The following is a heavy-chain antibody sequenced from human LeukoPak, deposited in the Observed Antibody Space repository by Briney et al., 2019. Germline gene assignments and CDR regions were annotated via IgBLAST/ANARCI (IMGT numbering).Heavy chain of an antibody. CDR3: ARDSNYYDSSGYYKVLDY. D-gene: IGHD3-22*01. V-gene: IGHV3-66*01. CDR2: IYSGGT. J-gene: IGHJ4*02. CDR1: GFTFSSYS. Sequence: PSGGSLRLSCAASGFTFSSYSMNWVRQAPGKGLEGDSVIYSGGTYYADSVKGRFTISRDNSKNTLYLQMNSLRAEDTAVYYCARDSNYYDSSGYYKVLDYWGQGTLVTVSS.